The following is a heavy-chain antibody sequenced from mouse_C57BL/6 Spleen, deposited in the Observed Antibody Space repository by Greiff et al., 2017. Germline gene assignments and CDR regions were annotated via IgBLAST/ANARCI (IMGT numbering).Heavy chain of an antibody. D-gene: IGHD1-1*01. Sequence: QVQLKQPGAELVMPGASVKLSCKASGYTFTSYWMHWVKQRPGQGLEWIGEIDPSDSYTNYNQKFKGKSTLTVDKSSSTAYMQLSSLTSEDSAVYYCARGGNYYGSSSFAYWGQGTLVTVSA. V-gene: IGHV1-69*01. J-gene: IGHJ3*01. CDR2: IDPSDSYT. CDR3: ARGGNYYGSSSFAY. CDR1: GYTFTSYW.